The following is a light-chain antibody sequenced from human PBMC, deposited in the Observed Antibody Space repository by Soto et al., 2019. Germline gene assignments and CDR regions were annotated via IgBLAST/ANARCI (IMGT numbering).Light chain of an antibody. CDR3: CSYAGTPYV. CDR1: SSDVGAYDS. V-gene: IGLV2-11*01. CDR2: DVT. J-gene: IGLJ1*01. Sequence: QSALTQPRSVSGSPGQSVTISCTGTSSDVGAYDSVSWYQQHPGKAPKLIISDVTNRPSGVPDRFSGSKSGNTASLTISGLQAEDEADYYCCSYAGTPYVFGTGTKLTVL.